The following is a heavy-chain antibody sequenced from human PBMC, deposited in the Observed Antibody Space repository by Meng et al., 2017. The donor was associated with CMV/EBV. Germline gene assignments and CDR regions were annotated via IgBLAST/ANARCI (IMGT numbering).Heavy chain of an antibody. Sequence: SSSYYWGWIRQPPGKGLEWIGSIYYSGSTYYNPSLKSRVTISVDTSKNQFSLKLSSVTAADTAVYYCARSLYDFWSGRVTPYYLDYWGQGTLVTVSS. V-gene: IGHV4-39*07. J-gene: IGHJ4*02. CDR1: SSSYY. D-gene: IGHD3-3*01. CDR3: ARSLYDFWSGRVTPYYLDY. CDR2: IYYSGST.